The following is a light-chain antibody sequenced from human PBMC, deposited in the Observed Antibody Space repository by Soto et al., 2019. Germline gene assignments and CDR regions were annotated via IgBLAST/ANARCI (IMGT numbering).Light chain of an antibody. Sequence: EIVMTQSPATLSVSPGERATLSCRASQSVGSNVAWYQQKPGQAPRVLIYGAFIRATGIPARFSGSGSGTAFTLTISTLQSEDFALYYCQHHDNWPLITFGQGTRLEIK. V-gene: IGKV3-15*01. J-gene: IGKJ5*01. CDR1: QSVGSN. CDR3: QHHDNWPLIT. CDR2: GAF.